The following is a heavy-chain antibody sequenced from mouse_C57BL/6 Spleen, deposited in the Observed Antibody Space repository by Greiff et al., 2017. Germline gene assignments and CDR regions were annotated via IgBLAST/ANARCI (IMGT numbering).Heavy chain of an antibody. CDR3: ARGDGDLFDY. V-gene: IGHV1-81*01. CDR2: IYPRSGNT. Sequence: VQLQESGAELARPGASVKLSCKASGYTFTSYGISWVKQRTGQGLEWIGEIYPRSGNTYYNEKFKGKATLTADKSSSTAYMELRSLPSEDSAVYFCARGDGDLFDYWGQGTTLTVSS. CDR1: GYTFTSYG. D-gene: IGHD3-3*01. J-gene: IGHJ2*01.